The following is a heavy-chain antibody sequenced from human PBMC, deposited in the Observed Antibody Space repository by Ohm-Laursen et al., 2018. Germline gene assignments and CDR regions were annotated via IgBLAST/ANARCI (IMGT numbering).Heavy chain of an antibody. D-gene: IGHD2-21*01. J-gene: IGHJ4*02. CDR3: AGDPGDADTFDY. CDR1: GFIFSSFG. CDR2: ISNDGSNK. Sequence: FLRLSCSASGFIFSSFGMHWVRQAPGKGLEWVALISNDGSNKYYADSVKGRFTISRDNSKNTLNLQMNSLRTEDTAVYYCAGDPGDADTFDYWGQGTLVTVSS. V-gene: IGHV3-30*03.